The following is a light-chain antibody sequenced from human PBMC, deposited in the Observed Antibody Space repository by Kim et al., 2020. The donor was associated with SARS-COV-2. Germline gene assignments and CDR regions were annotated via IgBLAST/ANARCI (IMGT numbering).Light chain of an antibody. J-gene: IGLJ3*02. CDR3: CSYAGSYTWV. Sequence: QSALTQPHSVSGSPGQSVTISCTGASSDIGRYNYVAWYQQHPGKAPKLMIYDVNKRPSGVPDRFSGSKSGNTASLAISGLQAEDEADYHCCSYAGSYTWVFGGGTKLTVL. CDR2: DVN. CDR1: SSDIGRYNY. V-gene: IGLV2-11*01.